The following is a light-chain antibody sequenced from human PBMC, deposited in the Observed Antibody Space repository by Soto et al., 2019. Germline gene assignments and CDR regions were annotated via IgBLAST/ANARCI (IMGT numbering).Light chain of an antibody. CDR1: SANIGTGYD. CDR3: QSYDSSLSGYV. Sequence: QSVLTQPPSVSGAPGQRVTISCTGGSANIGTGYDVHWYQQHPGTAPKLLIYRNDNRPSGVPDRFSASKSGTTASLAITGLQAEDEADYYCQSYDSSLSGYVFGTGTKVT. CDR2: RND. J-gene: IGLJ1*01. V-gene: IGLV1-40*01.